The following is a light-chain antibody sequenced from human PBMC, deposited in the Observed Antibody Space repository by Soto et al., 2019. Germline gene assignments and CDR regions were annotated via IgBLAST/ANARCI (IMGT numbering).Light chain of an antibody. CDR1: KLGDKY. J-gene: IGLJ2*01. V-gene: IGLV3-1*01. CDR3: QAWDSSTAVV. CDR2: QDT. Sequence: SYELTQPPSVSVSPGQTASITCSGDKLGDKYACWYQQKPGQSPVVVIYQDTKRPSGIPERFSGSNSGNTATLTIIGTQAMDEADYYCQAWDSSTAVVFGGGTKFTVL.